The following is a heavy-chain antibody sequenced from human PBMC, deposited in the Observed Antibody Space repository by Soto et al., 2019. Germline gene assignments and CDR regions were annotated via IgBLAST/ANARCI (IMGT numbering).Heavy chain of an antibody. V-gene: IGHV3-7*03. CDR3: VRDQLILPADDFYYGVDV. CDR1: GFSFSTYW. J-gene: IGHJ6*02. Sequence: EVQLVESGGGSVQPGESLRLSCLASGFSFSTYWMSWVRQAPGKGLEWVARIKQDGGEKYYVDSVKGRFTVSRDNAKSSLYLQLHTLRADDAGIYYCVRDQLILPADDFYYGVDVWGQGTTVTVSS. CDR2: IKQDGGEK.